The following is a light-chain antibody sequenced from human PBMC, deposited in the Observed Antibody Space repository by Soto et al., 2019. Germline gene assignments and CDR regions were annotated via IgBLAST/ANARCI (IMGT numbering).Light chain of an antibody. J-gene: IGKJ1*01. Sequence: ELVMTQSPGTLSVSPGARVTLSCRASQSVSSHLAWYQQKPGQAPRLLIYCASTTATGIPARFSGSGSGTEFTLTISSLQSEDFALYYCQQYKTGRTFGQGTKVEIK. CDR1: QSVSSH. V-gene: IGKV3-15*01. CDR2: CAS. CDR3: QQYKTGRT.